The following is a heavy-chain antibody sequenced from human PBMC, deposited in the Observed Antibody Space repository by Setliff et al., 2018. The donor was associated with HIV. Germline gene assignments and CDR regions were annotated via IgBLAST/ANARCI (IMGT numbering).Heavy chain of an antibody. CDR1: GGTFSSYA. J-gene: IGHJ6*03. Sequence: ASVKVSCKASGGTFSSYAISWVRQAPGQGLEWMGGIIPIFGTASYAQKFQGRVTITTDESTSTAYMELSSLRSEDTAVYYCARALWAVAGTGYYYYYMDVWGKGTTVTVSS. CDR3: ARALWAVAGTGYYYYYMDV. V-gene: IGHV1-69*05. D-gene: IGHD6-19*01. CDR2: IIPIFGTA.